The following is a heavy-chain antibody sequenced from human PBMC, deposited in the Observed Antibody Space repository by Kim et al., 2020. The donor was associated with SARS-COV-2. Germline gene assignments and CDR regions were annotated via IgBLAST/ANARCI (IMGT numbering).Heavy chain of an antibody. V-gene: IGHV3-49*04. CDR3: TRVGYYYGMDV. J-gene: IGHJ6*02. D-gene: IGHD3-16*01. Sequence: GGSLRLSCTASGFTLGDYAMSWVRQAPGKGLEWVGFIRSKAYGGTTEYAASVKGRFTISRDDSKSIAYLQMNSLKTEDTVVYYCTRVGYYYGMDVWGQGTTVTVSS. CDR1: GFTLGDYA. CDR2: IRSKAYGGTT.